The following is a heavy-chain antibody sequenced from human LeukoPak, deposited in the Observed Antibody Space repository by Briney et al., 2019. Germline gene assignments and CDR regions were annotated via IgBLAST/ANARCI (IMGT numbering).Heavy chain of an antibody. V-gene: IGHV1-18*04. Sequence: ASVKVSCKASGYTFTSYGISWVRQAPGQGLEWMGWISAYNGNTNYAQKLQGRVTMTTDTSTSTAYMELRSLRSDDTAVYYCAIKPAVVVADTDDAFDIWGQGTMVTVSS. D-gene: IGHD2-15*01. J-gene: IGHJ3*02. CDR3: AIKPAVVVADTDDAFDI. CDR1: GYTFTSYG. CDR2: ISAYNGNT.